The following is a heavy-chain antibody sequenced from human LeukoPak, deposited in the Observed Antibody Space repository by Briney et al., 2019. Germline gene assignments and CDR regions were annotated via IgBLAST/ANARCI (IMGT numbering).Heavy chain of an antibody. D-gene: IGHD3-22*01. CDR2: IIPIFGTA. CDR3: ARDPYYYDSSGYYYGNWFDP. J-gene: IGHJ5*02. V-gene: IGHV1-69*06. Sequence: ASVKVSCKASGYTFTGYYMHWVRQAPGQGLEWMGGIIPIFGTANYAQKFQGRVTITADKSTSTAYMELSSLRSEDTAVYYCARDPYYYDSSGYYYGNWFDPWGQGTLVTVSS. CDR1: GYTFTGYY.